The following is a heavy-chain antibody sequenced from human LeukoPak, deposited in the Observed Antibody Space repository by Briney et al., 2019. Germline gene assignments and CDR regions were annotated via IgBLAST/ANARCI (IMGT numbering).Heavy chain of an antibody. J-gene: IGHJ4*02. CDR2: INHDGSST. Sequence: TGGSLRDSCASSGFTFIYEWIHGVRQAPGKGLVWVSRINHDGSSTTYADSVKGRFTISRDNAKNTLYLQMNSLRAEDTAVYYCATAPYCSGRGFYFYYWGPGTLVTVSS. CDR3: ATAPYCSGRGFYFYY. V-gene: IGHV3-74*01. D-gene: IGHD2-8*02. CDR1: GFTFIYEW.